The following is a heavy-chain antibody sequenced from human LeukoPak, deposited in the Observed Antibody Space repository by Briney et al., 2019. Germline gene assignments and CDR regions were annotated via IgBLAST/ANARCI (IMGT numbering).Heavy chain of an antibody. V-gene: IGHV4-4*07. J-gene: IGHJ4*02. CDR2: IYTSGST. CDR1: GGSISSYY. D-gene: IGHD5-24*01. Sequence: SETLSLTCTVSGGSISSYYWSWIRQPAGKGLEWIGRIYTSGSTNYNPSLKSRVTFSVDTSKNQFSLKLTSVTAADTAVYYCARGRRDGYNNYYFDYWGQGTLVTVSS. CDR3: ARGRRDGYNNYYFDY.